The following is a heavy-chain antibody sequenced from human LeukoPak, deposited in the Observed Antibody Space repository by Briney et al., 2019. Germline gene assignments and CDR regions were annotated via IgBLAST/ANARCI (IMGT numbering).Heavy chain of an antibody. CDR3: ARDYRPFSSPQKRYYYGMDV. Sequence: SQTLTLTCAISGDSVSSNSAAWNWIRQSPSRGLEWLGRTYYRSKWYNDYAVSVKSRITINPDTSKNQFSLQLNSVTPADTAVYYCARDYRPFSSPQKRYYYGMDVWGKGTTVTVSS. CDR2: TYYRSKWYN. J-gene: IGHJ6*04. V-gene: IGHV6-1*01. D-gene: IGHD6-13*01. CDR1: GDSVSSNSAA.